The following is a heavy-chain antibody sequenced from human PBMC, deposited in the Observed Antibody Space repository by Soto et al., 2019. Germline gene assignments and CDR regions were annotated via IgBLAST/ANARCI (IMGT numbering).Heavy chain of an antibody. CDR3: AKSGYSGYAPRPLNYYYYGMDV. V-gene: IGHV3-23*01. CDR2: ISGSGGST. J-gene: IGHJ6*02. D-gene: IGHD5-12*01. CDR1: GVTFSSYN. Sequence: EVQLLESGGGLVQHGGYLRLSCAASGVTFSSYNMSWVRQAPGKGLEWVSAISGSGGSTYYADSVKGRFTISRDNSKNTVYLQMSSLRAGDTAVYYWAKSGYSGYAPRPLNYYYYGMDVWGQWTTVTVSS.